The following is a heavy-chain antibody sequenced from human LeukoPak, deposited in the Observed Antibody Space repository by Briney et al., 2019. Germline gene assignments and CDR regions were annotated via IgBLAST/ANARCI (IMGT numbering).Heavy chain of an antibody. CDR1: GYTFTSYG. CDR3: ARGTVPIAVAGTGGAFDI. CDR2: ISAYNGNT. Sequence: GASVKVSCKASGYTFTSYGISWVRQAPGQGLEWMGWISAYNGNTNYAQKLQGRVTMTTDTSTSTAYMELRSLRSDDTAVYYCARGTVPIAVAGTGGAFDIWGQGTVVTVSS. J-gene: IGHJ3*02. D-gene: IGHD6-19*01. V-gene: IGHV1-18*01.